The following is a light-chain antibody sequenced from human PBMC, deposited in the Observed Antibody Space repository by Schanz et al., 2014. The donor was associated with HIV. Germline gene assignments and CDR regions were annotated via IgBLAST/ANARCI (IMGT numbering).Light chain of an antibody. J-gene: IGLJ3*02. V-gene: IGLV2-8*01. Sequence: QSAPTQPPSASGSPGQSVTISCTGTTSDIGNHDFVSWYQQHPGKAPKLMIYDVTKRPSGVPARFSGSKSGNTASLTVSGLQADDEADYYCSSYGGGDTLLFGGGTKVTVL. CDR3: SSYGGGDTLL. CDR2: DVT. CDR1: TSDIGNHDF.